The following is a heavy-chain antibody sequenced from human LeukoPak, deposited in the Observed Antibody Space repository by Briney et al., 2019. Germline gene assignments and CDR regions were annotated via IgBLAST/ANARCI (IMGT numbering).Heavy chain of an antibody. CDR1: GGSLSTYY. CDR2: IYYSGST. V-gene: IGHV4-59*01. Sequence: SETLSLTCTVSGGSLSTYYWSWIRQPPGKGLEWIGYIYYSGSTNYNPSLKSRVTISVDTSKNQFSLKLSSVTAADTAVYYCARDKWDCSGGRCSGLDYWGQGTLVTVSS. J-gene: IGHJ4*02. D-gene: IGHD2-15*01. CDR3: ARDKWDCSGGRCSGLDY.